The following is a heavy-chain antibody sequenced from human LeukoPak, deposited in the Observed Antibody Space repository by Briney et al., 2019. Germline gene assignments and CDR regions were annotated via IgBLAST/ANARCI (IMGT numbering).Heavy chain of an antibody. Sequence: SETLSLTCAVSGYIISSGYYWGWIRQPPRKGLEWIGSIYHSGSTYYNPSLKSRVTISVDTSKNQFSLKLSSVTAADTAVYDCARTAAAGSVNWFDPWGQGTLVTVSS. CDR2: IYHSGST. J-gene: IGHJ5*02. CDR1: GYIISSGYY. V-gene: IGHV4-38-2*01. D-gene: IGHD6-13*01. CDR3: ARTAAAGSVNWFDP.